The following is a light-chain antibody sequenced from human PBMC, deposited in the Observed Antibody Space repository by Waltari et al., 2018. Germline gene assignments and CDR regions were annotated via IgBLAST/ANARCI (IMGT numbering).Light chain of an antibody. CDR1: QSVRNYY. CDR3: QPYGSSPTT. J-gene: IGKJ2*01. V-gene: IGKV3-20*01. CDR2: AAS. Sequence: EIVLTQSPDTLSLSPGERATLSCWASQSVRNYYFAWYQQKPGQAPRLLIYAASTRAAGIPDRFSARGSGTDFTLTISRLEPEDFAVYYSQPYGSSPTTFSQGTKLEI.